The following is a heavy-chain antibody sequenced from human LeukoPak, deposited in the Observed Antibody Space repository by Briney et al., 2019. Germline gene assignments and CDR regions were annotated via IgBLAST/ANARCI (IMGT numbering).Heavy chain of an antibody. CDR2: ISGRGGGGGVIT. V-gene: IGHV3-23*01. J-gene: IGHJ4*02. CDR3: ARDLGSGDHGLLV. CDR1: GFTFSSYA. D-gene: IGHD2-21*02. Sequence: PGGSLRLSCVASGFTFSSYAMRWVRQAPGKGLEWVSGISGRGGGGGVITDYADSVKGRFTISRDNAKNSLYLQMNSLRSEDTGLYFCARDLGSGDHGLLVWGQGTLLTVSS.